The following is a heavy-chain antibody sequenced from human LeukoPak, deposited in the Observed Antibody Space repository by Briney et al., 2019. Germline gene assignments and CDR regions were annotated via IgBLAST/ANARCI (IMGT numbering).Heavy chain of an antibody. CDR2: IRNKANNYAT. Sequence: GGSLRLSCATSGFTFSGFSLHWVRQASGKGLEWVGRIRNKANNYATTYAASVRGRFTISRDDSKNTAYLQMNSLKTEDTALYYCATSSNAYNDHWGQGTLVTVSS. CDR3: ATSSNAYNDH. CDR1: GFTFSGFS. D-gene: IGHD5-24*01. J-gene: IGHJ4*02. V-gene: IGHV3-73*01.